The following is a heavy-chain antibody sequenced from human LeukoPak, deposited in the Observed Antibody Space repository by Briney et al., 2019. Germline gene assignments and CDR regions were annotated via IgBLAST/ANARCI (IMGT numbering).Heavy chain of an antibody. CDR1: GFTFSSYW. CDR3: AKARSGYSSSCLDY. CDR2: INSDGSSR. J-gene: IGHJ4*02. V-gene: IGHV3-74*01. Sequence: GGSLRLSCAASGFTFSSYWMHWVRQAPGKGLVWVSRINSDGSSRFYADSVKGRFTISRDNSKNTLYLQMNSLRAEDTAVYYCAKARSGYSSSCLDYWGQGTLVTVSS. D-gene: IGHD6-13*01.